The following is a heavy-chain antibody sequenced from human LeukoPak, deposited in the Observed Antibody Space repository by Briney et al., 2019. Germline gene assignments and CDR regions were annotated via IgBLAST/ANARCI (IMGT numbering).Heavy chain of an antibody. V-gene: IGHV1-2*02. Sequence: GASVKVSCKASGYTLTGYYMHWVRQAPGQGLEWMGCINPNSGGTNYAQKFQGRVTMTRDTSISTAYMELSRLRSDDTAVYYCARRKIAARGYAFDIWGQGTMVTVSS. CDR2: INPNSGGT. CDR1: GYTLTGYY. J-gene: IGHJ3*02. CDR3: ARRKIAARGYAFDI. D-gene: IGHD6-6*01.